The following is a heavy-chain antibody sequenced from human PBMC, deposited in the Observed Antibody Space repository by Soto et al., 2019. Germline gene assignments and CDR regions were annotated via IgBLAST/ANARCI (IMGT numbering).Heavy chain of an antibody. V-gene: IGHV4-59*01. Sequence: SETLSLTCTVSGASISSYYWSWIRQPPGKGLEWIGYIYYSGSTNYNPSLKSRVTISVDTSKNQFSLKLSSVTAADTAVYYCARGITIFGVARGWFDPWGQGTLVTVSS. CDR1: GASISSYY. CDR2: IYYSGST. CDR3: ARGITIFGVARGWFDP. D-gene: IGHD3-3*01. J-gene: IGHJ5*02.